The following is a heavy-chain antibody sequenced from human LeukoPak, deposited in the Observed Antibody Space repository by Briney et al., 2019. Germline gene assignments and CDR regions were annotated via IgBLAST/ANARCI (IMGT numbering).Heavy chain of an antibody. CDR3: ARDKGAWIQLWLVYFDY. V-gene: IGHV3-21*01. Sequence: GGSLRLSCAASGFTFSSYSMNWVRQAPGKGLEWVSSISSSSSYIYYADSVKGRFTISRDNSKNTLYLQMNSLRAEDTAVYYCARDKGAWIQLWLVYFDYWGQGTLVTVSS. CDR1: GFTFSSYS. CDR2: ISSSSSYI. D-gene: IGHD5-18*01. J-gene: IGHJ4*02.